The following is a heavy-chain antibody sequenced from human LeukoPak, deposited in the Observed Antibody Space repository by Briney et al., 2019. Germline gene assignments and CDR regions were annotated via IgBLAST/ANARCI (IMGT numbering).Heavy chain of an antibody. CDR1: GCTFSNYW. Sequence: QPGGSLRLSCAGSGCTFSNYWMSWVRQAPGKGLEWVANIKQDGSEKYYVDSVKGRFTISRDNAKNSLYLQMNSPRVEDTAVYYCARVQGSSGPGIFEYWGQGTLVPVSS. D-gene: IGHD6-19*01. CDR2: IKQDGSEK. V-gene: IGHV3-7*01. J-gene: IGHJ4*02. CDR3: ARVQGSSGPGIFEY.